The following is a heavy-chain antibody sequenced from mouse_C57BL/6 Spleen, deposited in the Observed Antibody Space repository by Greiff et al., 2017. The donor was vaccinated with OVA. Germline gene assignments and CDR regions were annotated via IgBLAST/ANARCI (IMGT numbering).Heavy chain of an antibody. CDR1: GYSFTSYY. V-gene: IGHV1-66*01. CDR3: AREVRDYYAMDY. D-gene: IGHD2-2*01. Sequence: QVQLQQSGPELVKPGASVKISCKASGYSFTSYYIHWVKHRPGQGLEWIGWIYPGSGNTKYNEKFKGKATLTADTSSSTAYMQLSSLTSEDSAVYYCAREVRDYYAMDYWGQGTSVTVSS. J-gene: IGHJ4*01. CDR2: IYPGSGNT.